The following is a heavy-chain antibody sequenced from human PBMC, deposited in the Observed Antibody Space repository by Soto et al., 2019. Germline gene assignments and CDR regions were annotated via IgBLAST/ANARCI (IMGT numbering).Heavy chain of an antibody. Sequence: EVQLVESGGGLVQPGGSLRLSCAASGFTLSSYWMSWVRQAPGKGLEWVATIKQDGSEKYYVDSVKGRFTSSRDNAKYSLYLQMNSLLAEDTAVYDCARVPGSGYKYGSTFDSWGQGTLVTVTS. CDR3: ARVPGSGYKYGSTFDS. J-gene: IGHJ4*02. CDR1: GFTLSSYW. D-gene: IGHD5-12*01. CDR2: IKQDGSEK. V-gene: IGHV3-7*05.